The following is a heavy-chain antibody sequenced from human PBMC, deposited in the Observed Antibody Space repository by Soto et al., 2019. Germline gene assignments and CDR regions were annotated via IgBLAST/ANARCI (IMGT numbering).Heavy chain of an antibody. CDR3: AILPTSGYYPPFDE. J-gene: IGHJ4*02. Sequence: QVQLLQSGAEVKKPGSSVKVSCKASGDSFSSSAITWVRQAPGQGLEWMGGLIPLFAAPHYANRFQDRVTITSDDSTSTAYMELSSLRSEDTADYNCAILPTSGYYPPFDERGQGTMVTVSS. CDR2: LIPLFAAP. D-gene: IGHD3-22*01. V-gene: IGHV1-69*01. CDR1: GDSFSSSA.